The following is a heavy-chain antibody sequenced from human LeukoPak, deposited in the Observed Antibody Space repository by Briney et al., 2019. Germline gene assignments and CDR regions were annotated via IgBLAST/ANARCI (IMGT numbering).Heavy chain of an antibody. CDR1: GFTFRSYA. V-gene: IGHV3-23*01. Sequence: GGSLRLSCAASGFTFRSYAMSWVRQAPGKGLEWVSATSGSGTSTYYADSVQGRFTISRDNSKNTLYLQMYSLRAEDTAVYYCAKHSSSWVEPFDYWGQGTLVTVSS. CDR2: TSGSGTST. CDR3: AKHSSSWVEPFDY. J-gene: IGHJ4*02. D-gene: IGHD6-6*01.